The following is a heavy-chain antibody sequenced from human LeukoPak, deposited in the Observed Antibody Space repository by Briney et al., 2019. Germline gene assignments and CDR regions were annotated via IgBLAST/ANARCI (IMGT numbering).Heavy chain of an antibody. J-gene: IGHJ4*02. CDR3: ARVGTQGTGSWPDFRY. CDR1: GYTFTSNG. CDR2: ISAYNGNT. Sequence: ASVKVSCKASGYTFTSNGISWVRQAPGQGLEWMGWISAYNGNTNYEQKLQGRVTMTTDTSTSTAYMELSRLRSDDTAIYYCARVGTQGTGSWPDFRYWGQGTLVTGSS. V-gene: IGHV1-18*01. D-gene: IGHD6-13*01.